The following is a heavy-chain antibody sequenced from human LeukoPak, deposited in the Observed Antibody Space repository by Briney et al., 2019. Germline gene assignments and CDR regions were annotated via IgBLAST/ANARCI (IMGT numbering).Heavy chain of an antibody. CDR3: TRSSATLGTWGGYSLDYFGMDV. D-gene: IGHD3-3*01. J-gene: IGHJ6*02. V-gene: IGHV3-23*01. CDR1: GFTFNSYA. CDR2: ISTTGDRT. Sequence: GGSLRLSCAASGFTFNSYAMIWVRQAPGKGLESISSISTTGDRTYYADSVKGRFAISRDNSKNTLYLQMSSLRAEDTAVYYCTRSSATLGTWGGYSLDYFGMDVWGQGTTVAVSS.